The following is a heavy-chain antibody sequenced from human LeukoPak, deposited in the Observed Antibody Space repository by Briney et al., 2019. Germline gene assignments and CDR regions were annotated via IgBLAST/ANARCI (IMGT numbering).Heavy chain of an antibody. CDR3: ARDQVYNSAQGVVDY. J-gene: IGHJ4*02. V-gene: IGHV1-8*01. CDR1: GYTFTSYD. CDR2: MNPNSGNT. Sequence: ASVKVSCKASGYTFTSYDINWVRQATGQGLEWMGWMNPNSGNTGYAQKFQGRVTMTRNTSISTAYMELSRLRSDDTAVYYCARDQVYNSAQGVVDYWGQGTLVTVSS. D-gene: IGHD6-19*01.